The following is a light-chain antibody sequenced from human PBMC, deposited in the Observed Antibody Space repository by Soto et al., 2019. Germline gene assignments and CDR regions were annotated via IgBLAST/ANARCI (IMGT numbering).Light chain of an antibody. Sequence: EIVMTQSPATLSVSPGERATLSCRASQSVSSNLAWYQQKPGQAPSLLIYGASTRATGTPARFSGSGSGTEFTLTIXXXXXEDFAVYYCQQYIRWPLTFGGGT. CDR2: GAS. CDR3: QQYIRWPLT. CDR1: QSVSSN. J-gene: IGKJ4*01. V-gene: IGKV3-15*01.